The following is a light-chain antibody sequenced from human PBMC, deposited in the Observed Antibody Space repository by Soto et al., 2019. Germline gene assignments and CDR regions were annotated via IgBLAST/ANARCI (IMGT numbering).Light chain of an antibody. J-gene: IGKJ1*01. CDR1: QSVSSN. CDR3: QQYGSSPWT. Sequence: EIVMTQSPAILSVSPGERATLSCRASQSVSSNLAWYQQKPGQAPRLLIYTASTRATGIPDRSSGSGSGTDFTLTISRLEPEDVAVYYCQQYGSSPWTFGQGTKVDIK. CDR2: TAS. V-gene: IGKV3-20*01.